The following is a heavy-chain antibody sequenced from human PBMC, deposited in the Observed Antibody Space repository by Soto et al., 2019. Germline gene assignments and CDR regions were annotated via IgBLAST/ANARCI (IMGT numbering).Heavy chain of an antibody. D-gene: IGHD6-19*01. CDR1: GFTFSSYS. CDR2: ISSSSSYI. CDR3: ARDDGGSGWSNDY. J-gene: IGHJ4*02. V-gene: IGHV3-21*01. Sequence: EVQLVESGGGLVKPGGSLRLSCAASGFTFSSYSMNWVSQAPGKGLEWDSSISSSSSYIYYADSVKGRFTISRDNAKNSLYLQMTILRAEDTAVYYCARDDGGSGWSNDYWGQGTLVTVSS.